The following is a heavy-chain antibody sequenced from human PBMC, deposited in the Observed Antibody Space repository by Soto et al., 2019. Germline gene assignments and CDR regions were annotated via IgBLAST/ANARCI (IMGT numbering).Heavy chain of an antibody. D-gene: IGHD3-22*01. CDR1: GYTFTSYG. V-gene: IGHV1-18*01. Sequence: ASVKVSCKASGYTFTSYGISWVRQAPGQGLEWMGWISAYNGNTNYAQKLQGRVTMTTDTSTSTAYMELRSLRSDDTAVYYCAREHPRLGYYYDSSGYYHIFDYWGQGNLVTVSS. CDR3: AREHPRLGYYYDSSGYYHIFDY. CDR2: ISAYNGNT. J-gene: IGHJ4*02.